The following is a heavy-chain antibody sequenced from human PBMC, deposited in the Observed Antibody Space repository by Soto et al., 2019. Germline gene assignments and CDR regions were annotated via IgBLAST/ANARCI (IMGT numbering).Heavy chain of an antibody. CDR1: GGSISSYY. V-gene: IGHV4-59*01. D-gene: IGHD3-10*01. CDR2: IYYSGST. Sequence: QVQLQESGPGLVKPSETLSLTCTVSGGSISSYYWSWIRQPPGKGLEWIGYIYYSGSTNYNPSLKSRVTISVDTSKNQFSLKLSSVTAADTAVYYCAGHLLWFGESTAWGQGTLVTVSS. CDR3: AGHLLWFGESTA. J-gene: IGHJ5*02.